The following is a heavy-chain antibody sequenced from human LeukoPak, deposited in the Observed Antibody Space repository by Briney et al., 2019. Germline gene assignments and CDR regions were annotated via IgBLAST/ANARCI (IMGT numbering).Heavy chain of an antibody. D-gene: IGHD3-10*01. V-gene: IGHV3-23*01. J-gene: IGHJ6*03. CDR3: PFMFRGVYYMDV. CDR1: GFTFSSYA. Sequence: GGSLRLSCAASGFTFSSYAMSWVRQAPGKGLEWVSTISGSGDTTYYADSVKGRFTISRDNSKNTLYLQMNSLRAEDTAVYYCPFMFRGVYYMDVSGKGTTVTVSS. CDR2: ISGSGDTT.